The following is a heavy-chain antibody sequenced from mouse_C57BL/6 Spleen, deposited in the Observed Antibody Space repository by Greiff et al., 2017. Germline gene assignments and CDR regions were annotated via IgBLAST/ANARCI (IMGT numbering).Heavy chain of an antibody. D-gene: IGHD1-1*01. J-gene: IGHJ4*01. V-gene: IGHV1-80*01. CDR1: GYAFSSYW. CDR2: IYPGDGDT. Sequence: QVQLQQSGAELVKPGASVKISCKASGYAFSSYWMNWVKQRPGKGLEWIGQIYPGDGDTNYNGKFKGKATLTADKSSSTTYIQLRDLTSEASAVYFCARKGYYCSIVRAMDYWGQGTSVTVSS. CDR3: ARKGYYCSIVRAMDY.